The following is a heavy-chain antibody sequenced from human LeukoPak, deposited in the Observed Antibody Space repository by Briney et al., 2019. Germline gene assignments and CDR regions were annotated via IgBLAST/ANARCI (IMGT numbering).Heavy chain of an antibody. D-gene: IGHD1-26*01. CDR2: INHSGST. CDR1: GGSFSGYY. J-gene: IGHJ4*02. CDR3: ARDMGLIDH. V-gene: IGHV4-34*01. Sequence: SETLSLTCAVYGGSFSGYYWSWIRQPPGKGLEWIGEINHSGSTNYNPSLKSRVTISVDTSKNQFSLKLSSVTAADTAVYYCARDMGLIDHWGQGTLVTVSS.